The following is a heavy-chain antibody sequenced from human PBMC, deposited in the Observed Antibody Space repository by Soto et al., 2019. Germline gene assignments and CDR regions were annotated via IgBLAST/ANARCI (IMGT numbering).Heavy chain of an antibody. CDR1: WGPFVGHG. CDR3: AKERYPSITIFGVAPDY. D-gene: IGHD3-3*01. J-gene: IGHJ4*02. Sequence: GGSLRHSSAGSWGPFVGHGVSWVRQGTGEGLEWVSAISGSGGSTYYADSVKGRFTISRDNSKNTLYLQMNSLRAEDTAVYYCAKERYPSITIFGVAPDYWGQGTLVTVSS. CDR2: ISGSGGST. V-gene: IGHV3-23*01.